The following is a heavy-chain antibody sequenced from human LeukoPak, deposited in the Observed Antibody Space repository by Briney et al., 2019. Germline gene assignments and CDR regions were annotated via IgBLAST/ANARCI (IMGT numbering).Heavy chain of an antibody. CDR2: ISWNSGSI. D-gene: IGHD6-25*01. Sequence: PGGSLRLSCAASGFTFDDYAMHWVRQAPGKGLEWVSGISWNSGSIGYADSVKGRFTISRDNAKNSLYLQMNSLRAEDTALYYCAKASGYYYMDVWGKGTTVTVSS. CDR1: GFTFDDYA. V-gene: IGHV3-9*01. J-gene: IGHJ6*03. CDR3: AKASGYYYMDV.